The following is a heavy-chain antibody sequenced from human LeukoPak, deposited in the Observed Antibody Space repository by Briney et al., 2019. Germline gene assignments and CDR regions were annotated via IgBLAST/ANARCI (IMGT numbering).Heavy chain of an antibody. Sequence: GGSLRLSCAASGFTFSSYGMHWVRQAPGKGLEWVAFIRYDGSNKYYADSVKGRFTISRDNSKNTLYLQMNSLRAEDTAVYYCAKYGYDYYYYYMDVWGKGTTLTVSS. J-gene: IGHJ6*03. CDR2: IRYDGSNK. V-gene: IGHV3-30*02. CDR1: GFTFSSYG. D-gene: IGHD5-12*01. CDR3: AKYGYDYYYYYMDV.